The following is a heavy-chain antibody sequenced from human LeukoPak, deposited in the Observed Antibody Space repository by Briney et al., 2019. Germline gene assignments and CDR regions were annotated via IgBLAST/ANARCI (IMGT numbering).Heavy chain of an antibody. V-gene: IGHV1-46*01. CDR2: INPSDGST. Sequence: ASVKVSCKASGYTFTSYYMNWVRQSPGQGLDWMGKINPSDGSTDFAQNFQGRVTMTRDTSTSTVYMELSSLRSEDTAVYYCVRGWWGTDYGWTNWFDPWGQGTLVTVSP. CDR3: VRGWWGTDYGWTNWFDP. CDR1: GYTFTSYY. D-gene: IGHD4-17*01. J-gene: IGHJ5*02.